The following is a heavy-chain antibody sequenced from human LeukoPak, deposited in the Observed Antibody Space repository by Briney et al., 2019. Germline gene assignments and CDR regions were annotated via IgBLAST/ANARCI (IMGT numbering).Heavy chain of an antibody. J-gene: IGHJ5*02. CDR1: GFTFSSYS. CDR3: ARAVIAADGYNWFDP. CDR2: ISSSSSYI. Sequence: PGGSLRLSCAASGFTFSSYSMNWVRQAPGKGLEWVSSISSSSSYIYYADSVKGRFTISRDNAKNSLYLQMNSLRAEDTAVYYCARAVIAADGYNWFDPWGQGTLVTVSS. V-gene: IGHV3-21*01. D-gene: IGHD6-13*01.